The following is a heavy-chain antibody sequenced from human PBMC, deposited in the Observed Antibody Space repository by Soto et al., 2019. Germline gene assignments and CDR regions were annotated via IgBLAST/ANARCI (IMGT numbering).Heavy chain of an antibody. Sequence: PGGSLRLSCAASGFTFSKYGRHWVRQAPGEGLDWVASISYEGSVRYYADSVKGRFTVSRDDSNNTLSLQMNSLRAEDTAVYYCAREIYRITGTGFDPWGQGTLVTVSS. CDR3: AREIYRITGTGFDP. CDR2: ISYEGSVR. J-gene: IGHJ5*02. D-gene: IGHD1-20*01. CDR1: GFTFSKYG. V-gene: IGHV3-30*03.